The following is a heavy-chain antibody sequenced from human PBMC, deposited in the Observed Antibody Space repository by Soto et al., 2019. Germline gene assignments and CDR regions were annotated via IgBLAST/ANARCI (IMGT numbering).Heavy chain of an antibody. CDR2: ILNDASGH. J-gene: IGHJ4*02. V-gene: IGHV3-33*01. CDR3: ARDDDYPDNGFDY. CDR1: GFTFSRHG. Sequence: QVQLVESGGGVVQPGTSLRLSCAASGFTFSRHGMHWVRQTPGKGLEWLAVILNDASGHWYADSVKGRFTISRDNFENTFYLQMNGLRLDDTAMYYCARDDDYPDNGFDYWGQGTLVTVSS. D-gene: IGHD4-17*01.